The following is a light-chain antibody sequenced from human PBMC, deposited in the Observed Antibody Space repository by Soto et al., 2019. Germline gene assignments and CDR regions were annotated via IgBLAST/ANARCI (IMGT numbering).Light chain of an antibody. CDR2: DAS. Sequence: EIVLTQSPGTLSLSPGERATLSCRASQSVSRYLAWYQQKPGQAPRLLIYDASHRATGIPARVIGSGSGTDFTLTISSLAPEDFEVYYCEPCYSFLSFGGGTKVEI. CDR1: QSVSRY. V-gene: IGKV3-11*01. CDR3: EPCYSFLS. J-gene: IGKJ4*01.